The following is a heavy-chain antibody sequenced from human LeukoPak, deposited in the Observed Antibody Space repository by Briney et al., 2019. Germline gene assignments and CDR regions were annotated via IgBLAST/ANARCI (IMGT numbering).Heavy chain of an antibody. J-gene: IGHJ6*02. V-gene: IGHV1-2*06. CDR1: GYTFIAYY. Sequence: ASVKVSCKASGYTFIAYYIYWMRQAPGQGLEWVGRINPNSGGTNYAQNFQDRVTLTRDTSITTAYMELNRLISDDTAVYYCARVKKGYSYGYYYYYGMDVWGQGTTVTVSS. CDR2: INPNSGGT. CDR3: ARVKKGYSYGYYYYYGMDV. D-gene: IGHD5-18*01.